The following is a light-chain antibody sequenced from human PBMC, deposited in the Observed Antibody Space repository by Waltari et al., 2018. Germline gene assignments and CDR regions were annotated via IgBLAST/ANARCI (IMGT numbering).Light chain of an antibody. V-gene: IGLV2-14*03. Sequence: QSALTQPASVSGSPGQSITISCPGSNRDIGGYNFVAWHQQHPGKVPKLMIYDVTNRPSGVSNRFSGSKSGNTASLTISGLQAEDEADYYCSSYANSNTLLFGGGTKLAVL. J-gene: IGLJ2*01. CDR3: SSYANSNTLL. CDR1: NRDIGGYNF. CDR2: DVT.